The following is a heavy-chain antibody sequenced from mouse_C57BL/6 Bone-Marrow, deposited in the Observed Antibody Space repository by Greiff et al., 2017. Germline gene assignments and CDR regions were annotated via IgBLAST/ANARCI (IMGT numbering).Heavy chain of an antibody. Sequence: QLQLKESGAELARTGASVKLSCKAYGDTFTSYGISWVKQRTGQGLEWIGEIYPRSGNTYYNEKFKGKATLTADKSSSTACMELRSLTSEDSAVYFCANYEGAMDYWGQGTSVTVSS. J-gene: IGHJ4*01. V-gene: IGHV1-81*01. CDR3: ANYEGAMDY. CDR1: GDTFTSYG. D-gene: IGHD1-1*01. CDR2: IYPRSGNT.